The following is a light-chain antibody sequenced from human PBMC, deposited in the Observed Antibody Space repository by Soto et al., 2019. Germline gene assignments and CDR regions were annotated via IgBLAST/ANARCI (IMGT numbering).Light chain of an antibody. CDR2: DIS. J-gene: IGKJ1*01. V-gene: IGKV3-11*01. CDR1: QSVSSN. CDR3: QQRSNWPT. Sequence: EIVMTQSPATLSVSPGERATLSCRASQSVSSNLAWYQQKPGQAPSLLIYDISARATGIPTRFSGSGSGTDFTLTVSSLEPEDFAIYYCQQRSNWPTFGQGTKVDIK.